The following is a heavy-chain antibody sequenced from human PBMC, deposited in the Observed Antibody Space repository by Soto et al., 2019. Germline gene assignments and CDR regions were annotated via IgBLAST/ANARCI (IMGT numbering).Heavy chain of an antibody. D-gene: IGHD6-13*01. CDR3: ARGRGAAADYLDF. Sequence: QVQLVESGGGLVKPGGSLRLSCAVSGFTFSDYYMTWIRQAPGKGLEWVSYISSSTSHTNYADSVKGRFTISRDNAKNSLFLQMNSLRDEDTAVYYCARGRGAAADYLDFWGQGTLVTVSS. CDR2: ISSSTSHT. CDR1: GFTFSDYY. J-gene: IGHJ4*02. V-gene: IGHV3-11*05.